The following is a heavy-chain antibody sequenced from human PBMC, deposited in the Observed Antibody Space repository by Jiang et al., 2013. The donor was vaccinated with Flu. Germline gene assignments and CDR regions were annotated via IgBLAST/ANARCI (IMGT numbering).Heavy chain of an antibody. CDR1: GGSISSDNYF. Sequence: PGLVKPSQTLSLSCTVSGGSISSDNYFWSWIRQPPGKGLEWIGYIYYNGNTYYNPSLKSRVTISVDTSKNQFSLKVNSVTGADTAVYFCAREVNKPVFSDGFDVWGQGTMVTVSS. CDR3: AREVNKPVFSDGFDV. CDR2: IYYNGNT. V-gene: IGHV4-30-4*08. D-gene: IGHD1/OR15-1a*01. J-gene: IGHJ3*01.